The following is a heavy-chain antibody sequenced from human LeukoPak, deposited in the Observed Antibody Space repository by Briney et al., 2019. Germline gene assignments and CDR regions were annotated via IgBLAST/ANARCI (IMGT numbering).Heavy chain of an antibody. J-gene: IGHJ5*02. CDR3: ARGPYDSSGYYFPHAFDP. D-gene: IGHD3-22*01. CDR2: IYTSGST. Sequence: GSLRLSCAASGFTFSNAWMSWVRQAPGKGLEWIGRIYTSGSTNYNPSLKSRVTMSVDTSKNQFSLKLSSVTAADTAVYYCARGPYDSSGYYFPHAFDPWGQGTLVTVSS. V-gene: IGHV4-59*10. CDR1: GFTFSNAW.